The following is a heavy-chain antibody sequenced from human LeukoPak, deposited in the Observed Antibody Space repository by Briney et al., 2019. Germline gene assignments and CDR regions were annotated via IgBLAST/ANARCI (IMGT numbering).Heavy chain of an antibody. J-gene: IGHJ4*02. D-gene: IGHD3-10*01. V-gene: IGHV3-30*02. CDR3: AKATMYFDN. Sequence: WGSLRLSCVASGFTFRNYAMHWVRQAPGKGLEWVAFIRYDGSNKYYGNSVQGRFTISRGNSKNTLYLQMNSLRGEDTAVYYCAKATMYFDNWGQGTLVTVSS. CDR2: IRYDGSNK. CDR1: GFTFRNYA.